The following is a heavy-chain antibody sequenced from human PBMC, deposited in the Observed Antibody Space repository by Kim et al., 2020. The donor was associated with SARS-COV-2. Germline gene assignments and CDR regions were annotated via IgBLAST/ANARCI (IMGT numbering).Heavy chain of an antibody. CDR2: VKQDGAER. J-gene: IGHJ3*01. CDR3: ARAKVGATTPDAFDV. CDR1: GSTFTTYW. D-gene: IGHD1-26*01. Sequence: GGSLRLSCAASGSTFTTYWMTWFRQAPGKGVEWVANVKQDGAERHYLDSVKGRFTIERDNARNSLSLQMNSLRAEDTAVYFCARAKVGATTPDAFDVWGRGTTVTV. V-gene: IGHV3-7*05.